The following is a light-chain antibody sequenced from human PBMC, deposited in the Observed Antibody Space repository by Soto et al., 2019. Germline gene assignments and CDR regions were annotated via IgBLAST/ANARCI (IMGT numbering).Light chain of an antibody. Sequence: QSVLTQPLSVAGSPGQSVTISCTRTSNHVGSYKDGSSYQHHPDKIPKLMIYDVSELPSGVPDRSSGPKSGDTAPLTISGLQAGDEAIYYCCACADTFCVFGPGTQVTVL. CDR1: SNHVGSYKD. CDR3: CACADTFCV. V-gene: IGLV2-11*01. J-gene: IGLJ1*01. CDR2: DVS.